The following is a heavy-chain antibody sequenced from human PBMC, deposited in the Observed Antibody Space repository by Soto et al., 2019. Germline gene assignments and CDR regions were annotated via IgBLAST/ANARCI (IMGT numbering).Heavy chain of an antibody. Sequence: EVQLLESGGDLVQPGGSLRLSCAASGFTFSSYAMTWVRQAPGRGLEWVSAISGSGDTTYYADSVKGRFTISRDNSKNTLNLQMNSLRAEDTAVYYCAKVKTWTYLDYWGQGTLVTVSS. D-gene: IGHD5-12*01. V-gene: IGHV3-23*01. J-gene: IGHJ4*02. CDR2: ISGSGDTT. CDR1: GFTFSSYA. CDR3: AKVKTWTYLDY.